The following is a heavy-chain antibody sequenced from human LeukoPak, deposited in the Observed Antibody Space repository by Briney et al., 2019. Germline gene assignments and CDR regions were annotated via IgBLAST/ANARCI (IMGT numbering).Heavy chain of an antibody. J-gene: IGHJ6*02. CDR3: ARARRWYSGSYYGMDV. Sequence: ASVKVSCKASGGTFSSYAISWVRQAPGQGLEWMGRIIPILGIANYAQKFESRVTITADKSTSTDYMELSRLRSEDTAVYYSARARRWYSGSYYGMDVWGQGATVTVSS. CDR1: GGTFSSYA. D-gene: IGHD1-26*01. V-gene: IGHV1-69*04. CDR2: IIPILGIA.